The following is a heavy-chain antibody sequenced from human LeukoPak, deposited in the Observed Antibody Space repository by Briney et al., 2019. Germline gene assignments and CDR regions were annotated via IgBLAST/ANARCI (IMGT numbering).Heavy chain of an antibody. CDR1: GFTFSSYA. J-gene: IGHJ4*02. CDR2: IIPIFGTA. V-gene: IGHV1-69*01. Sequence: GGSLRLSCAASGFTFSSYAISWVRQAPGQGLEWMGGIIPIFGTANYAQKFQGRVTITADESTSTAYMELSSLRSEDTAVYYCARDPGYYDSSGYYSRIFDYWGQGTLVTVSS. CDR3: ARDPGYYDSSGYYSRIFDY. D-gene: IGHD3-22*01.